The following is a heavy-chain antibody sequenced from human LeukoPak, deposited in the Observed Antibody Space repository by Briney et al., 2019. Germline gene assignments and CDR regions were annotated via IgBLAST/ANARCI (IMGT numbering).Heavy chain of an antibody. Sequence: GGSLRLSCTASGFTTHYWLNWVRQSPGKGLEWVANIDRDGRVQHYVDSVEGRFTISRDSAKNTLYLQMNSLRAEDTAVYYCAKESGDDSSGYYEVFDYWGQGTLVTVSS. CDR1: GFTTHYW. V-gene: IGHV3-7*03. D-gene: IGHD3-22*01. CDR3: AKESGDDSSGYYEVFDY. J-gene: IGHJ4*02. CDR2: IDRDGRVQ.